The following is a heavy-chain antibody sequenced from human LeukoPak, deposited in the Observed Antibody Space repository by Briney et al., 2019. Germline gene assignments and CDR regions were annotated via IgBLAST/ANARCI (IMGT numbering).Heavy chain of an antibody. J-gene: IGHJ3*02. Sequence: WRSLRLSCAASGFTFSSYGMHWVRQAPGKGLEWVAVIWYDGSNKYYADSVKGRFTISRDNSKNTLYLQMNSLRAEDTAVYYYVRDGVVNAFDIWGQGTMVTVSS. CDR2: IWYDGSNK. V-gene: IGHV3-33*01. D-gene: IGHD3-3*01. CDR1: GFTFSSYG. CDR3: VRDGVVNAFDI.